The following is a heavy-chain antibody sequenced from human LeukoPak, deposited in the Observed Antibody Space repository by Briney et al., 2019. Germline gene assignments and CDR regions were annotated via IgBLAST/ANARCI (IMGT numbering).Heavy chain of an antibody. J-gene: IGHJ6*03. V-gene: IGHV3-13*01. CDR1: GFTFSSYD. CDR3: ARGSGYCSSTSCLIMDV. CDR2: IGTAGDT. Sequence: GGSLRLSCAASGFTFSSYDMHWVRQATGKGLEWVSAIGTAGDTYYPGSVKGRFTISRENAKNSLHLQMNSLRAGDTAVYYCARGSGYCSSTSCLIMDVWGKGTTVTVSS. D-gene: IGHD2-2*01.